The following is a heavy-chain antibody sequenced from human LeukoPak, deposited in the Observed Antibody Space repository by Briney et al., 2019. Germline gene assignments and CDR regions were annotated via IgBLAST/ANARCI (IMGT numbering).Heavy chain of an antibody. Sequence: GGSLRLSCAASGFTFSSYSMNWVRQAPGKGLEWVSSISSSSSYIYYADSVKGRFTISRDNAKNSLYLQMNSLRAEDTAVYYCARSDSSGYDAFDVWGQGTMVTVSS. D-gene: IGHD6-19*01. V-gene: IGHV3-21*01. J-gene: IGHJ3*01. CDR3: ARSDSSGYDAFDV. CDR2: ISSSSSYI. CDR1: GFTFSSYS.